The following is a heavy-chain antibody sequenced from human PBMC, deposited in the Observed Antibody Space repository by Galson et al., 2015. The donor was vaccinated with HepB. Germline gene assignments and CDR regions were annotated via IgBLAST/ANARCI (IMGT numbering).Heavy chain of an antibody. Sequence: SLRLSCAASGFTFSSYGMHWVRQAPGKGLEWMAVISYDGSNKYYADSVKGRFTISRDNSKNTLYLQMNSLRAEDTAVYYCAKEGVGPAFDYWGQGTLVTVSS. CDR2: ISYDGSNK. CDR1: GFTFSSYG. V-gene: IGHV3-30*18. J-gene: IGHJ4*02. CDR3: AKEGVGPAFDY. D-gene: IGHD1-26*01.